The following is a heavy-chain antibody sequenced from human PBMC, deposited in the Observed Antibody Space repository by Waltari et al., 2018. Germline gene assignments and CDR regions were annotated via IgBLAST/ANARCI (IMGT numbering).Heavy chain of an antibody. CDR3: ARDGLYSSGWYGPEG. CDR2: IIHIFGTA. CDR1: GGTFSSYA. Sequence: QVQLVQSGAEVKKPGSSVKVSCKASGGTFSSYAISWVRQAPGQGLEWMGVIIHIFGTANYAQKFQSRDTITADESTSTAYMELSSLRSEDTAVYYCARDGLYSSGWYGPEGWGQGTLVTVSS. D-gene: IGHD6-19*01. J-gene: IGHJ4*02. V-gene: IGHV1-69*01.